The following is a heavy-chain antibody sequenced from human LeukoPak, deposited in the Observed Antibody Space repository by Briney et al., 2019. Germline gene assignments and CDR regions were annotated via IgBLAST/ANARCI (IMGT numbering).Heavy chain of an antibody. CDR1: GYTFTGYY. D-gene: IGHD2-2*01. J-gene: IGHJ5*02. V-gene: IGHV1-2*02. Sequence: ASVKVSCKASGYTFTGYYMHWVRQVPGQGLEWMGWINPNSGGTNYAQKFQGRVTMTRDTSISTAYMELSRLRSDDTAVYYCARGDIVVVPAASNWFDPWGQGTLVTVSS. CDR2: INPNSGGT. CDR3: ARGDIVVVPAASNWFDP.